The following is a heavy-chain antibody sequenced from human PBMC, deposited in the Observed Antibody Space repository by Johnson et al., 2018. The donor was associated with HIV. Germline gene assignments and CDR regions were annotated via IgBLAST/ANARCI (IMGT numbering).Heavy chain of an antibody. CDR2: IWYDGSNK. Sequence: HVQLVESGGRVVQPGRSLRLSCAASGFTLSKHAMHWVRQAPGKGLEWVTVIWYDGSNKHYADSVKGRFTISRDNSKNTLFLQMNSLRAEDTAVYYCARDPAAAALRAFDIGGQGTMVTVSS. D-gene: IGHD6-13*01. CDR1: GFTLSKHA. V-gene: IGHV3-33*01. CDR3: ARDPAAAALRAFDI. J-gene: IGHJ3*02.